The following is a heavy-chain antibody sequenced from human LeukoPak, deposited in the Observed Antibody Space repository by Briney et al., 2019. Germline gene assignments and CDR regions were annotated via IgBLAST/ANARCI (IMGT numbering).Heavy chain of an antibody. CDR3: TKRVKYGGTWDHFAD. CDR2: VNPDGGNT. V-gene: IGHV3-23*01. D-gene: IGHD1-26*01. Sequence: PPGRSLRPSCAASGFTFDNYRISWVRQAPGNGLGWVSTVNPDGGNTYYADSVKGRFTISRDNSKSTMILQMNSLRVEDTALYYCTKRVKYGGTWDHFADWGQGTLVTVSS. CDR1: GFTFDNYR. J-gene: IGHJ4*02.